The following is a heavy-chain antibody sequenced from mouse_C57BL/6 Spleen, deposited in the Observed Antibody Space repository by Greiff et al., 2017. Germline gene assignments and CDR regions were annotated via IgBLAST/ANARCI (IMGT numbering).Heavy chain of an antibody. Sequence: VQLQESGAELARPGASVKLSCKASGYTFTSYGISWVKQRTGQGLEWIGEIYPRSGNTYYNEKFKGKATLTADKSSSTAYMELRSLTSEDSAVYFCARDPITTVVAHYAMDYWGQGTSVTVSS. CDR2: IYPRSGNT. CDR1: GYTFTSYG. J-gene: IGHJ4*01. D-gene: IGHD1-1*01. V-gene: IGHV1-81*01. CDR3: ARDPITTVVAHYAMDY.